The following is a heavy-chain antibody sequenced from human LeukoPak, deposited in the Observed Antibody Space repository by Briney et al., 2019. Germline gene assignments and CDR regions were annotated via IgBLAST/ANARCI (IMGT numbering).Heavy chain of an antibody. CDR2: IGLTDTTI. CDR1: GFTFSDYY. CDR3: ARDHVGATDC. D-gene: IGHD1-26*01. J-gene: IGHJ4*02. V-gene: IGHV3-11*01. Sequence: GGSLRLSCAASGFTFSDYYMSWIRQVPGKGLKWVSYIGLTDTTIYYADSLKGRFAISRDNAKNSLYLQMNSLRAEDTALYYCARDHVGATDCWGQGTLVTVSS.